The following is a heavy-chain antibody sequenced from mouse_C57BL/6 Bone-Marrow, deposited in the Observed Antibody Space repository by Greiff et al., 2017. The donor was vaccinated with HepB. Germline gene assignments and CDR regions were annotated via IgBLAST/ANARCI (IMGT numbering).Heavy chain of an antibody. CDR3: ARHEDYGSRRGYAMDY. CDR1: GFTFSSYG. CDR2: ISSGGSYT. D-gene: IGHD1-1*01. V-gene: IGHV5-6*01. J-gene: IGHJ4*01. Sequence: EVQLVESGGDLVKPGGSLKLSCAASGFTFSSYGMSWVRQTPDKRLEWVATISSGGSYTYYPDSVKGRFTISRDNAKNTLYLQMSRLKSEDTAMYYCARHEDYGSRRGYAMDYWGQGTSVTVSS.